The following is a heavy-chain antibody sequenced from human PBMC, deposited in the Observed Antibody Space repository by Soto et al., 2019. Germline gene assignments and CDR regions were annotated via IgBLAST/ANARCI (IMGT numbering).Heavy chain of an antibody. J-gene: IGHJ5*02. CDR3: ARDGNGDTTHAFDP. CDR1: GGSISSGGYY. CDR2: IYYSGST. D-gene: IGHD4-17*01. Sequence: QVQLQESGPGLVKPSQTLSLTCTVSGGSISSGGYYWSWICQHPGKGLEWIGYIYYSGSTYYNPSLKSRVTISVDTSKNQFSLKLSSVTAADTAVYYCARDGNGDTTHAFDPWGQGTLVTVSS. V-gene: IGHV4-31*03.